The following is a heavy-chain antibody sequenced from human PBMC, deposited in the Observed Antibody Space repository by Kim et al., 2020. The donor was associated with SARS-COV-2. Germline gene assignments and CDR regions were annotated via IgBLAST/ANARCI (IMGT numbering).Heavy chain of an antibody. V-gene: IGHV7-4-1*02. CDR1: GYTFTSYA. CDR3: AREHRYSSGWYYFDY. CDR2: INTNTGNP. J-gene: IGHJ4*02. D-gene: IGHD6-19*01. Sequence: ASVKVSCKASGYTFTSYAVNWVRQAPGQGLEWMGWINTNTGNPMYAQGFTGRFVFSLDTSVSTAYLQINSLKAEDTAVYYCAREHRYSSGWYYFDYWGQGTLVTVSS.